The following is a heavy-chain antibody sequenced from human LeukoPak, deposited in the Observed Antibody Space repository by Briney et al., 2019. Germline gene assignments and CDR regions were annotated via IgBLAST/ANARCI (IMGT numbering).Heavy chain of an antibody. J-gene: IGHJ4*02. D-gene: IGHD1-7*01. V-gene: IGHV3-7*01. Sequence: PGGSLRLSCAASGFTFTNYWMTWVRQAPGKGLEWVANIKQDGSIKYYADSMKGRFTISRDNARNSLFLQMNSLRVEDTAVYYCVRDHNWNYDYWGQGALVTVSS. CDR3: VRDHNWNYDY. CDR1: GFTFTNYW. CDR2: IKQDGSIK.